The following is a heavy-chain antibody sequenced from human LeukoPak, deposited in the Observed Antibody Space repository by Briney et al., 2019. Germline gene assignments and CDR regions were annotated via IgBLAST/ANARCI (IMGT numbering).Heavy chain of an antibody. CDR2: ITSSNNYK. V-gene: IGHV3-21*01. J-gene: IGHJ4*02. CDR3: ARRSPNYYFDY. CDR1: GFTFSNYN. Sequence: PGGSLRLSCAASGFTFSNYNMHWVRQAPGKGLEWVSSITSSNNYKYYADSVKGRFPISGDNAKDSLYLQMTSLRAEDTAVYYCARRSPNYYFDYWGQGTPVTVSS.